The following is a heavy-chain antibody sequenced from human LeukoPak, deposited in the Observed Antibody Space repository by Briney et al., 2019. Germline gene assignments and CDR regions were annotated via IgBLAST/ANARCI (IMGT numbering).Heavy chain of an antibody. CDR1: GFTFSSYA. CDR3: VREVQGNIYFDY. D-gene: IGHD3-10*01. V-gene: IGHV3-30-3*01. J-gene: IGHJ4*02. Sequence: GGSLRLSCAASGFTFSSYAMHWVRQAPGKGLEWVAVIAYDGSNRYYADSVKGRFTISRDNSKNTLDLQMNSLRTEDTAVYYCVREVQGNIYFDYWGQGTLVIVSS. CDR2: IAYDGSNR.